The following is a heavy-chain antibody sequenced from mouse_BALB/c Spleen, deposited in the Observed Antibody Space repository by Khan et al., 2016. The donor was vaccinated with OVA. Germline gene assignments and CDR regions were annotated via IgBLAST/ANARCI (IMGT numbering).Heavy chain of an antibody. J-gene: IGHJ1*01. D-gene: IGHD1-1*01. CDR2: IDPYDSET. V-gene: IGHV1-52*01. CDR1: GYTFTSYW. CDR3: ARGLSYGSSWCLEV. Sequence: QVQLQQPGAELVRPGASVKLSCKASGYTFTSYWMNWVKQRPEQGLEWIGRIDPYDSETHYNQKFKDKAVLTVDKSSSTAYMQLSSLTSEDSAVYFCARGLSYGSSWCLEVWGAGTTVTVSS.